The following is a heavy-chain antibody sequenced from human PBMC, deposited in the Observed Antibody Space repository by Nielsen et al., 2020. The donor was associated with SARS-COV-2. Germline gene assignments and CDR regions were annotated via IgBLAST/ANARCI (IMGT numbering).Heavy chain of an antibody. CDR3: ARGSITGGFDP. D-gene: IGHD1-20*01. CDR2: IGTAGDT. Sequence: GESLKISCAASGFTFSSYDMHWVRQATGKGLEWVSAIGTAGDTHYPGSVKGRFTISRENAKNSLYLQMNSLRAGDTAVYYCARGSITGGFDPWGQGTLVTVSS. V-gene: IGHV3-13*04. J-gene: IGHJ5*02. CDR1: GFTFSSYD.